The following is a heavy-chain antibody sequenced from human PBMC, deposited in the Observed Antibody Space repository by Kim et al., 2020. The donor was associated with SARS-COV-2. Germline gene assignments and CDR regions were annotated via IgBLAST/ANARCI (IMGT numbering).Heavy chain of an antibody. CDR2: IDNDGTTT. CDR3: TRGPF. CDR1: GFSFSEWW. Sequence: GCSLRLSCSASGFSFSEWWMYWVRQAPGKWPEWVARIDNDGTTTLYADSVKGRFPISRDNSKNTLYLQMTGLRADETGVYYCTRGPFWGQGTLVTVSS. J-gene: IGHJ4*02. V-gene: IGHV3-74*01.